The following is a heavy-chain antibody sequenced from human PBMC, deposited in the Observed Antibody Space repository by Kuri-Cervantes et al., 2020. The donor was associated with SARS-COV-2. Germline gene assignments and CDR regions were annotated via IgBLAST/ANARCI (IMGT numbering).Heavy chain of an antibody. V-gene: IGHV4-34*01. Sequence: SETLSLTCTVSGGSISIYYWSWIRQPPGKGLEWIGEINHSGNTNYDPSLKSRVTISIDTSKNQFSLKLSSVTPADTAVYYCVKDRSPPWAADYYMDVWGKGTTVTVSS. J-gene: IGHJ6*03. D-gene: IGHD6-25*01. CDR2: INHSGNT. CDR1: GGSISIYY. CDR3: VKDRSPPWAADYYMDV.